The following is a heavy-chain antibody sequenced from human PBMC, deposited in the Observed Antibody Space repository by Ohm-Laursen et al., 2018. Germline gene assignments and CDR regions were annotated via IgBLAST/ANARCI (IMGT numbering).Heavy chain of an antibody. CDR3: AAWHGYFDI. CDR1: GGSFSGYY. CDR2: IYYSGST. V-gene: IGHV4-34*01. Sequence: SQTLSLTCAVYGGSFSGYYWSWIRQPPGKGLEWIGYIYYSGSTKYNPSLESRVTISLDTSRNQFSLRLTSLTAADTAMYYCAAWHGYFDIWGRGTLVTVSS. J-gene: IGHJ2*01.